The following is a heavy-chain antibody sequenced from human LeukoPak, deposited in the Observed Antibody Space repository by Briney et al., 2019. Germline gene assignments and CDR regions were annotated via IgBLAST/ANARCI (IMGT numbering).Heavy chain of an antibody. CDR3: ARDGPAGTVYYYSGMDV. V-gene: IGHV1-18*01. CDR2: ISPGTGHT. CDR1: GYNFKAYA. J-gene: IGHJ6*02. D-gene: IGHD6-19*01. Sequence: ASVKVSCKASGYNFKAYAISWVRQAPGQGLEWLAWISPGTGHTLCGDKRVTVTTDTSTSTAYMELRRLTSDDTAVYYCARDGPAGTVYYYSGMDVWGQGTTVTVSS.